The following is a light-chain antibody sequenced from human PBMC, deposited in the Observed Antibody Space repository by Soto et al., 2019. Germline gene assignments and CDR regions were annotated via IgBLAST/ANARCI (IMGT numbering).Light chain of an antibody. Sequence: QSVLTQPPSVSAAPRQKVTISCSGSSSNIGKNFVSWYQQLPGTAPKLLIYSNNQRPSGVPDRFSGSKSGTSASLAISGLQSEDEADYYCAAWDDSRNGSYVFGTGTKVTVL. CDR1: SSNIGKNF. V-gene: IGLV1-44*01. J-gene: IGLJ1*01. CDR2: SNN. CDR3: AAWDDSRNGSYV.